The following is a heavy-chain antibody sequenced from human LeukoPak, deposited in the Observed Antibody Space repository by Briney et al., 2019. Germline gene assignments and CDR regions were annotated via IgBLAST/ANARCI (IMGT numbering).Heavy chain of an antibody. J-gene: IGHJ6*02. Sequence: GGSLRLSCVASGFTFSSNWMHWVRQAPGKGLVWVSRINEDGRTTNYADSVKGRSTISRDNAKNTLYLQMTSLGAEDTAVYYCVRGGFGHAMDVWGQGTTVTVSS. CDR1: GFTFSSNW. CDR2: INEDGRTT. V-gene: IGHV3-74*01. D-gene: IGHD3-10*01. CDR3: VRGGFGHAMDV.